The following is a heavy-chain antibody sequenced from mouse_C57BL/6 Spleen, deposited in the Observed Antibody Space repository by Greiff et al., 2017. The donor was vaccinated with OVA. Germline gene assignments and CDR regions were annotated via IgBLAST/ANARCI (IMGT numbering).Heavy chain of an antibody. CDR2: IWSGGST. J-gene: IGHJ4*01. CDR3: ARLYDYDENYAMDY. Sequence: VQLKESGPGLVQPSQSLSITCTVSGFSLTSYGVHWVRQSPGKGLEWLGVIWSGGSTDYNAAFISRLSISKDNSKSQVFFKMNSLQADDTAIYYCARLYDYDENYAMDYWGQGTSVTVSS. D-gene: IGHD2-4*01. CDR1: GFSLTSYG. V-gene: IGHV2-2*01.